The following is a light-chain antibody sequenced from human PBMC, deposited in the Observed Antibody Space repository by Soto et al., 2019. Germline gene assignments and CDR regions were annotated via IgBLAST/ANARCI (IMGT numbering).Light chain of an antibody. CDR2: DAS. CDR3: QQRSNWPLT. CDR1: QSVSSY. V-gene: IGKV3-11*01. Sequence: EIVLTQSPATLSLSPGERATLSCRASQSVSSYLAWYQQKPGQAPRLLIYDASNRATGIPAGFSGSGSGTDFTLTISSLEPEDFAVHYCQQRSNWPLTFGGGTKVEIK. J-gene: IGKJ4*01.